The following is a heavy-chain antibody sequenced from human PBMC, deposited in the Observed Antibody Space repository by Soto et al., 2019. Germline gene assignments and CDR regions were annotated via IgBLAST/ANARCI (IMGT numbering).Heavy chain of an antibody. CDR3: AKNLGELHLGEVSVDRPGLSDAFDC. J-gene: IGHJ3*01. CDR1: GFTFSSYA. D-gene: IGHD3-16*02. V-gene: IGHV3-23*01. CDR2: ISGSGGST. Sequence: GGSLRLSCAASGFTFSSYAMSWVRQAPGKGLEWVSAISGSGGSTYYADSVKGRFTISRDNSKNTLYLQMNSLRAEDTAVYYCAKNLGELHLGEVSVDRPGLSDAFDCWGQGTMVTVSS.